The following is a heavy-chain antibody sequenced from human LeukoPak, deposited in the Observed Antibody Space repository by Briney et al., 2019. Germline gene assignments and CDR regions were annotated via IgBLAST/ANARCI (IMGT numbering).Heavy chain of an antibody. CDR1: GYTFTSYG. D-gene: IGHD6-19*01. CDR2: ISAYNGNT. CDR3: AAVAAPFDY. J-gene: IGHJ4*02. Sequence: ASVKVSCKASGYTFTSYGISWVRQAPGQGLEWMGWISAYNGNTNYAQKFQGRVTMTRNTSISTAYMELSSLRSEDTAVYYCAAVAAPFDYWGQGTPVTVSS. V-gene: IGHV1-18*01.